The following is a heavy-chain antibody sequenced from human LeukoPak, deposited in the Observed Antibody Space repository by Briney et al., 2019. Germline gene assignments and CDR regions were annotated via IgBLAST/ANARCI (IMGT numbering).Heavy chain of an antibody. CDR1: GYTFTTYD. V-gene: IGHV1-8*01. Sequence: ASVKVSCKASGYTFTTYDINCGRQVTEQGVEWMGCMNPNIGNTGYAQKIQGRVTMTRNTSINTAYMELSSLRSEDTAVYYCARGPSRDYGSGSSWFDPWGQGTLVTVSS. D-gene: IGHD3-10*01. CDR2: MNPNIGNT. J-gene: IGHJ5*02. CDR3: ARGPSRDYGSGSSWFDP.